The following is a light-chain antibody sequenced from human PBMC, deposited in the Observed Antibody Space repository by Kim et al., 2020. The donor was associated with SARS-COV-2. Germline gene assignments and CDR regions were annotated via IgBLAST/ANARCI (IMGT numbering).Light chain of an antibody. V-gene: IGKV4-1*01. CDR3: QQYLGSPPYT. CDR2: SAS. J-gene: IGKJ2*01. CDR1: QSVLYSPDNSNC. Sequence: DIVMTQSPDSLAVSLGERATINCKSSQSVLYSPDNSNCLAWYQHKPGQPPKLLIYSASTRESGVPDRFTGSGSVTDFTLTISSLQAEDVAVYYCQQYLGSPPYTFGQGTKLEI.